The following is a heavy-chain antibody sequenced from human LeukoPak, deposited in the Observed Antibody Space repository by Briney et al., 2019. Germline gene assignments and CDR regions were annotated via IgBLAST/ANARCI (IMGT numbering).Heavy chain of an antibody. CDR3: ARDRLRYCTNGVCPVMGFQH. Sequence: GASVEVSCKASGYTFTSYGISWVRQAPGQGLEWMGWISAYNGNTNYAQKLQGRVTMTTDTSTSTAYMELRSLRSDDTAVYYCARDRLRYCTNGVCPVMGFQHWGQGTLVTVSS. D-gene: IGHD2-8*01. CDR1: GYTFTSYG. J-gene: IGHJ1*01. V-gene: IGHV1-18*01. CDR2: ISAYNGNT.